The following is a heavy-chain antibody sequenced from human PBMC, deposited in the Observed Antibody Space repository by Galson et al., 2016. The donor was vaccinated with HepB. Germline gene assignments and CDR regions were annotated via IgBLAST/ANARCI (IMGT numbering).Heavy chain of an antibody. CDR1: GFTFSSFG. Sequence: SLRLSCAASGFTFSSFGMHWVRQAPGKGLEWVAVIWYDGGNKYYADSVKGRFTISRDNSKNTLYLQMNSLRAEDTAVYYCATLGDREYYYYMDVWGKGTTVIVSS. CDR3: ATLGDREYYYYMDV. V-gene: IGHV3-33*01. CDR2: IWYDGGNK. J-gene: IGHJ6*03. D-gene: IGHD3-16*01.